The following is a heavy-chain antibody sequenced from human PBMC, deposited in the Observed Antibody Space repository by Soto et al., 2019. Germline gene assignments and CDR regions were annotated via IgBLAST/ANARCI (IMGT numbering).Heavy chain of an antibody. Sequence: GGSLRLPCEASGFTLSSYWMSWVRQAPGKGLEWVSNVRQDGSQRFLVDSVKSRFTNSKDNAKNSMYLQMNCVRAEVTAVYCCVKDGGSGWRFDAWGQGTLGTVSS. D-gene: IGHD6-19*01. CDR1: GFTLSSYW. V-gene: IGHV3-7*01. CDR2: VRQDGSQR. CDR3: VKDGGSGWRFDA. J-gene: IGHJ4*02.